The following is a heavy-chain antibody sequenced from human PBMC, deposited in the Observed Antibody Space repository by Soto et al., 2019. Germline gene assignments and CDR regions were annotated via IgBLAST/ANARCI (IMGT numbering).Heavy chain of an antibody. CDR3: ARARGYSYGQVDS. CDR2: INTGNGDT. J-gene: IGHJ4*02. D-gene: IGHD5-18*01. V-gene: IGHV1-3*04. Sequence: ASVKVSCKASGYTFTSYAMHWVRQAPGQRLEWMGWINTGNGDTKYSQKFQGRVTITRDTSASTAYMDLSSLRSEDTAVYYCARARGYSYGQVDSWGQGALVTVSS. CDR1: GYTFTSYA.